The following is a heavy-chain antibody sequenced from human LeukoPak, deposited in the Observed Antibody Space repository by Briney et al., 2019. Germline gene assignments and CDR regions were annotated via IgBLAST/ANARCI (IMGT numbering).Heavy chain of an antibody. CDR1: GGTFSSYA. J-gene: IGHJ5*02. CDR2: IIPIFGTA. Sequence: ASVKVSCKASGGTFSSYAISWVRQAPGQGLEWMGGIIPIFGTANYAQKFQGRVTITTDESTSTAYMALSSLRSEDTAVDYCARGPAALIWFSPGGGEALVPV. CDR3: ARGPAALIWFSP. D-gene: IGHD2-2*01. V-gene: IGHV1-69*05.